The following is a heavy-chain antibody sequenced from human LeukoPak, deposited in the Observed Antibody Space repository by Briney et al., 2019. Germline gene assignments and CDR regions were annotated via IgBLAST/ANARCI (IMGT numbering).Heavy chain of an antibody. CDR3: ARVDGYNFDAFDI. V-gene: IGHV3-53*01. CDR1: GFTVSSNY. D-gene: IGHD5-24*01. CDR2: IYSGGST. Sequence: SGGSLRLSCAASGFTVSSNYMSWGQQAPGKGLEWISVIYSGGSTNYAGSVKCRFTISRDNSKKTLYLQMNSLRAKDTAVYYCARVDGYNFDAFDIWGQGTMVTVSS. J-gene: IGHJ3*02.